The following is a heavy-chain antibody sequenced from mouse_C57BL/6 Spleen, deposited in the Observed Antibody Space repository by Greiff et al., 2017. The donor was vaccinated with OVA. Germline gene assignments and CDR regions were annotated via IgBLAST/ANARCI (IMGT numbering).Heavy chain of an antibody. J-gene: IGHJ2*01. Sequence: VQLQQSGPELVKPGASVKISCKASGYTFTDYYMNWVKQSHGKSLEWIGDINPNNGGTSYNQKFKGKATLTVDKSSSTAYMELRSLTSEDSAVYYCARRVNLYYFDYWGQGTTLTVSS. V-gene: IGHV1-26*01. CDR3: ARRVNLYYFDY. D-gene: IGHD1-3*01. CDR1: GYTFTDYY. CDR2: INPNNGGT.